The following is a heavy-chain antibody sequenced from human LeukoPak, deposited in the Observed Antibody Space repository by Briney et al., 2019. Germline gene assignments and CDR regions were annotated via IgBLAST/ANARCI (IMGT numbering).Heavy chain of an antibody. Sequence: GRSLRLSCAASGFTFSSYGMHWVRQAPGKGLEWVSAISGRGGSTYYADSVKGRFTISRDNSKNTLYLQMNSLRAEDTAVYYCAKDIGHRDYYDSGYFDYWGQGTLVTVSS. CDR2: ISGRGGST. CDR1: GFTFSSYG. D-gene: IGHD3-22*01. J-gene: IGHJ4*02. V-gene: IGHV3-23*01. CDR3: AKDIGHRDYYDSGYFDY.